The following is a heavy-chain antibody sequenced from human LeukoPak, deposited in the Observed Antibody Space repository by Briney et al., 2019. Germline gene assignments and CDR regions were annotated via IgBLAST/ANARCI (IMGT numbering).Heavy chain of an antibody. CDR2: INPNSGGT. D-gene: IGHD6-19*01. V-gene: IGHV1-2*02. CDR3: ARELAVAGTHPYYYYGMDV. J-gene: IGHJ6*02. CDR1: GYTFTGYY. Sequence: ASVKVSCKASGYTFTGYYMHWVRQAPGQGLEWMGWINPNSGGTNYAQKFQGRVTMTRDTSISTAYMELSRLRSDDTAVYYCARELAVAGTHPYYYYGMDVWGQGTTVTVSS.